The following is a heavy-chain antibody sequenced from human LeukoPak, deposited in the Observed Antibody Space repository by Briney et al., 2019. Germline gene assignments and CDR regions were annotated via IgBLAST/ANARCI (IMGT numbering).Heavy chain of an antibody. Sequence: GGSLRLSCAASGFTFSSYGMHWVRQAPGKGLEWVAVILSDGSKEFYTDSVKGRFTISRDNAKNSLYLQMNSLRAEDTAVYYCARDRKTPFPYYYDSSGYYGPWGQGTLVTVSS. CDR3: ARDRKTPFPYYYDSSGYYGP. J-gene: IGHJ5*02. CDR1: GFTFSSYG. D-gene: IGHD3-22*01. CDR2: ILSDGSKE. V-gene: IGHV3-33*01.